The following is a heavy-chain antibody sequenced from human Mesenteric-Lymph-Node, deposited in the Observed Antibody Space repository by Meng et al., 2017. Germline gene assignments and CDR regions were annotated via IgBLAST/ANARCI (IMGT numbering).Heavy chain of an antibody. J-gene: IGHJ6*02. CDR1: GFTVSSYA. D-gene: IGHD6-19*01. CDR3: AKAVSPGSSGYYPTYYYFYAMDV. CDR2: NSGSSDNT. V-gene: IGHV3-23*01. Sequence: GESLKISCAGSGFTVSSYALSWVRQAPGKGLEWVSGNSGSSDNTYYADSVQGRFTISRDNSRNTLYLQMNSLRAEDTAVYYCAKAVSPGSSGYYPTYYYFYAMDVWGRGTTVTVSS.